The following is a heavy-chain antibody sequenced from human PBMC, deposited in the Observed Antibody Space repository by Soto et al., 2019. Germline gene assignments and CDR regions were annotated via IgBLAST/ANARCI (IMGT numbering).Heavy chain of an antibody. J-gene: IGHJ4*02. CDR2: IYSGGYT. CDR3: AMQPGGGGY. D-gene: IGHD3-10*01. CDR1: GFTVSNNY. Sequence: EVQLVESGGGLIQPGGSLRLSCAVSGFTVSNNYMSWVRQAPGKGLEGVSVIYSGGYTAYGDSVKGRFTISRDNSKNTLFFQMNTRGAADPAVFSGAMQPGGGGYWGQGTLVTVSS. V-gene: IGHV3-53*01.